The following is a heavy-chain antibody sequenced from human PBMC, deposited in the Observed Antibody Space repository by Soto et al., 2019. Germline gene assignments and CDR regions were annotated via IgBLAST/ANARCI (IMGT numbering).Heavy chain of an antibody. V-gene: IGHV3-23*01. CDR3: ARRARTATTNWGAFDI. CDR2: ISYSADKT. CDR1: GFTFSNYV. Sequence: GGSLRLSCAASGFTFSNYVMNWVRQAPGKGLEWVSTISYSADKTFYADSVKGRFTISRDNSRDTLFLQMNSLRADDAAVYYCARRARTATTNWGAFDIWGQGTMVTVSS. D-gene: IGHD1-7*01. J-gene: IGHJ3*02.